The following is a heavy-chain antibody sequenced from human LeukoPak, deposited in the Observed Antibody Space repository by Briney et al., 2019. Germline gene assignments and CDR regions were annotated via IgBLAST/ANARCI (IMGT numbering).Heavy chain of an antibody. D-gene: IGHD5-18*01. J-gene: IGHJ6*03. CDR3: ARDPTWIQLWPYYYYYYMDV. CDR1: GYTFTSYA. V-gene: IGHV7-4-1*02. Sequence: ASVKVSCKASGYTFTSYAMNWVRQAPGQGLEWMGWINTNTGNPTYAQGFTGRFVFSLDTSVSTAYLQISSLKAEDTAVYYCARDPTWIQLWPYYYYYYMDVWGKGTTVTVSS. CDR2: INTNTGNP.